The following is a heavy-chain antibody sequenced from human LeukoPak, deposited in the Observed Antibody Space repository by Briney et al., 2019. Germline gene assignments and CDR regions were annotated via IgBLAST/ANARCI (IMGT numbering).Heavy chain of an antibody. J-gene: IGHJ6*02. CDR3: AREALWLQSTYYYYGMDV. CDR1: GGTFSSYA. V-gene: IGHV1-69*05. D-gene: IGHD2-21*01. Sequence: ASVKVSCKASGGTFSSYAISWVRQAPGQGLEWMGGIIPIFGTANYAQKLQGRVTMTTDTSTSTAYMELRSLRSDDTAAYYCAREALWLQSTYYYYGMDVWGQGTTVTVSS. CDR2: IIPIFGTA.